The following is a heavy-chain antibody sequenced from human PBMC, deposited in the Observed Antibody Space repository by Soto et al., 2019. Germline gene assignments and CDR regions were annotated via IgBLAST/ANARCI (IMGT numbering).Heavy chain of an antibody. Sequence: ASVKVSCKASGYTFTSYAMHWVRQAPGQRLEWMGWINAGNGNTKYSQKFQGRVTITRDTSASTAYMELSSLRSEDTAVYYCARDQVVVVPAAMAYYYYGMDVWGQGTTVTVSS. V-gene: IGHV1-3*01. CDR1: GYTFTSYA. CDR2: INAGNGNT. CDR3: ARDQVVVVPAAMAYYYYGMDV. D-gene: IGHD2-2*01. J-gene: IGHJ6*02.